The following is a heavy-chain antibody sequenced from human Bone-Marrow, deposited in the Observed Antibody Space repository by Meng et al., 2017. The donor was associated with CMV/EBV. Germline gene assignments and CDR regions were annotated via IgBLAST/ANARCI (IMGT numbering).Heavy chain of an antibody. CDR2: AYYRSKWYN. J-gene: IGHJ6*02. D-gene: IGHD6-6*01. CDR1: GDSVSSNSAA. CDR3: ARGIAARPVLHYYYGMDV. V-gene: IGHV6-1*01. Sequence: SQTLSLTCAISGDSVSSNSAAWNWIRQSPSRGLEWLGRAYYRSKWYNDYAVSVKSRITINPDTSKNQFSLQLNSVTPEDTAVYYCARGIAARPVLHYYYGMDVWGQGTTVTVSS.